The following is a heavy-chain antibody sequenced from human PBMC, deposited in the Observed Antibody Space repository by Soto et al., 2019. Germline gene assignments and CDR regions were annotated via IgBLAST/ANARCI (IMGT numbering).Heavy chain of an antibody. V-gene: IGHV4-61*01. CDR1: GGSVSSGSYY. D-gene: IGHD2-2*02. CDR2: IYYSGTT. J-gene: IGHJ5*02. Sequence: QVQLQESGPGLVKPSETLSLTCTVSGGSVSSGSYYWTWIRQPPGKGLEWIGHIYYSGTTNYNPSLKGGVTISLDTSKNQFSLKLSSVTAADTAVYYCAREYHPCGQGTLVTVSS. CDR3: AREYHP.